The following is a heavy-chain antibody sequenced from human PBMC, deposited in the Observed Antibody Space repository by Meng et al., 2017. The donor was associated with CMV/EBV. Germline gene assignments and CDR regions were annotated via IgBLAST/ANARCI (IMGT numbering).Heavy chain of an antibody. Sequence: QWQGQESGPGLVKPSQTLSLTCTVSGGSISSGDYYWSWIRQPPGKGLEWIGYIYYSGSTYYHPSLKSRVTISVDTSKNQFSLKLSSVTAADTAVYYCARDNRRGGVDYWGQGTLVTVSS. CDR3: ARDNRRGGVDY. D-gene: IGHD3-3*01. V-gene: IGHV4-30-4*08. CDR2: IYYSGST. CDR1: GGSISSGDYY. J-gene: IGHJ4*02.